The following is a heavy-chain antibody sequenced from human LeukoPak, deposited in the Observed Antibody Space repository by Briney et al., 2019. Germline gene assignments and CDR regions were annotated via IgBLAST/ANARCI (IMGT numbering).Heavy chain of an antibody. D-gene: IGHD2-2*01. CDR1: GYTFTSYG. J-gene: IGHJ6*03. CDR2: ISAYNGNT. V-gene: IGHV1-18*01. CDR3: TRDPRAGGQYQLLYYYYYYMDV. Sequence: ASVKVSCKASGYTFTSYGISWVRQAPGQGLEWMGWISAYNGNTNYAQKLQGRVTMTTDTSTSTAYMELRSLRSDDTAVYYCTRDPRAGGQYQLLYYYYYYMDVWGKGTTVTVSS.